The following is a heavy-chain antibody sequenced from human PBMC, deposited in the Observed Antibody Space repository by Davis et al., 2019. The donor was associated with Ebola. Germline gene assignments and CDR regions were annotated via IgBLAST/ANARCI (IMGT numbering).Heavy chain of an antibody. V-gene: IGHV4-39*07. J-gene: IGHJ6*02. CDR1: GGSISSSSYY. D-gene: IGHD5-18*01. CDR2: IYYSGST. CDR3: ARGRRYSYGYHHGMDV. Sequence: SETLSLTCTVSGGSISSSSYYWGWIRQPPGKGLEWIGSIYYSGSTYYNPSLKSRVTISVDTSKNQFSLKLSSVTAADTAVYYCARGRRYSYGYHHGMDVWGQGTTVTVSS.